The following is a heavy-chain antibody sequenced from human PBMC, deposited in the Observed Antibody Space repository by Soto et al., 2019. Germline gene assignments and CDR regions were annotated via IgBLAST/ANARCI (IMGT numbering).Heavy chain of an antibody. CDR3: ARQRGLGKWYFDF. J-gene: IGHJ4*02. D-gene: IGHD1-26*01. V-gene: IGHV4-39*01. CDR1: GDSITGENW. CDR2: INYGGTT. Sequence: QPQLQESGPGLVKPSETLSLTCAVSGDSITGENWWTWVRQPPGKGPEWIGSINYGGTTYYNPSLKSLVTMSVDTSKNQFFLKLSSVTAADTTVFYCARQRGLGKWYFDFWGQGTLVTVSS.